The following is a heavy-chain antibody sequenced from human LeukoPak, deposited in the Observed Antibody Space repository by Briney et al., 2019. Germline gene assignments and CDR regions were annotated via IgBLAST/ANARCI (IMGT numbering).Heavy chain of an antibody. D-gene: IGHD1-14*01. CDR3: ARGLLVVGSIKGNPGNY. J-gene: IGHJ4*02. CDR1: GFNFNNYA. Sequence: GGSLRLSCAASGFNFNNYAMNWVRQAPGERLEWVSFISGSSNTIYYADSVRGRFTISRDNAKKSVYLQMNSLRAEDTAVYFCARGLLVVGSIKGNPGNYWGPGTLVAVSS. V-gene: IGHV3-48*04. CDR2: ISGSSNTI.